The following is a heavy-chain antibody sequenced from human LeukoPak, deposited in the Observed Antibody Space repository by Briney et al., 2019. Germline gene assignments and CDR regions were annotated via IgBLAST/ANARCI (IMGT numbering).Heavy chain of an antibody. CDR2: ISYDGSNK. CDR1: GFTFSSYA. J-gene: IGHJ3*02. Sequence: PGGSLRLSCAASGFTFSSYAMHWVRQAPGKGLEWVAVISYDGSNKYYADSVKGRFTISRDNSKNTLYLQMNSLRAEDTAVYYCAREVVLGDAFDIWGQGTMVTVSS. V-gene: IGHV3-30-3*01. D-gene: IGHD2-21*01. CDR3: AREVVLGDAFDI.